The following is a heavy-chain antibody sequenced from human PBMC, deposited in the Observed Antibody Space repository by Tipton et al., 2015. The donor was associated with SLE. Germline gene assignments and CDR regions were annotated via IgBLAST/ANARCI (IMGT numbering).Heavy chain of an antibody. Sequence: SLRLSCAASGFTFSSYEMNWVRQAPGKGLEWVSYISSSGSTIYYADSVKGRFTISRDNSKNTLYLQMNSLRAEDTAVYYCARDPRGGWPFDYWGQGTLVTVSS. CDR1: GFTFSSYE. D-gene: IGHD6-19*01. J-gene: IGHJ4*02. V-gene: IGHV3-48*03. CDR2: ISSSGSTI. CDR3: ARDPRGGWPFDY.